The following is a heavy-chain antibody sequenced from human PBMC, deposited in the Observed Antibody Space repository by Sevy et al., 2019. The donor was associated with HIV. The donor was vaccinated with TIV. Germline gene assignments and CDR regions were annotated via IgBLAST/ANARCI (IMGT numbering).Heavy chain of an antibody. CDR1: GFTFSNAW. J-gene: IGHJ4*02. CDR3: TTEPGIAVAGINY. CDR2: IKSKTDGGTT. V-gene: IGHV3-15*07. Sequence: GSLRLSCAASGFTFSNAWMNWVRQAPGMGLEWVGRIKSKTDGGTTDYAAPVKGRFTISRDDSKNTLYLQMNSLKTEDTAVYYCTTEPGIAVAGINYWGQGTLVTVSS. D-gene: IGHD6-19*01.